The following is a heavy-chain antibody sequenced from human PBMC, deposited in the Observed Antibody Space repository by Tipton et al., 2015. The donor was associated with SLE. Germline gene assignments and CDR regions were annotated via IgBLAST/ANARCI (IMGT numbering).Heavy chain of an antibody. CDR1: GGSISSYY. CDR3: ARRGYDFWSGHFDY. CDR2: IYYSGST. Sequence: TLSFTCTVSGGSISSYYWSWIRQPPGKGLECIGYIYYSGSTNYNPSLKSRVTISVDTSKNQFSLKLSSVTAADTAVYYCARRGYDFWSGHFDYWGQGTLVTVSS. J-gene: IGHJ4*02. D-gene: IGHD3-3*01. V-gene: IGHV4-59*08.